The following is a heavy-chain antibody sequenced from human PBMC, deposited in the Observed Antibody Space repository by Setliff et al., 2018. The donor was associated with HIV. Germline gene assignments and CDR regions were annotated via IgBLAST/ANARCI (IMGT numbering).Heavy chain of an antibody. Sequence: SLRLSCAASGFTFDRFWMHWVRQAPGKGLVWVSRVNRDGSSTTYADSAKDRFTISRDNAKNTLYLQMNSLRAGDTGVYYCHSGYDTEEQSYFDYWGQGALVTVSS. V-gene: IGHV3-74*01. CDR1: GFTFDRFW. J-gene: IGHJ4*02. CDR2: VNRDGSST. CDR3: HSGYDTEEQSYFDY. D-gene: IGHD5-12*01.